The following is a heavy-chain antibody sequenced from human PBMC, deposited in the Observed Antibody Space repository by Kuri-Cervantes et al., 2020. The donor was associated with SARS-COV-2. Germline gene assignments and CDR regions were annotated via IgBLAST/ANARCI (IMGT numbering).Heavy chain of an antibody. D-gene: IGHD3-22*01. Sequence: ASVKVSCKASGYTFTGYYMHWVRQAPGQGLEWMGWINPNSGGTNYAQKFQGRVTMTRDTSISTAYMELRSLRSDDTAVYYCARVIPLYDSSGYYWVSFDYWGQGTLVTVSS. CDR3: ARVIPLYDSSGYYWVSFDY. CDR1: GYTFTGYY. CDR2: INPNSGGT. V-gene: IGHV1-2*02. J-gene: IGHJ4*02.